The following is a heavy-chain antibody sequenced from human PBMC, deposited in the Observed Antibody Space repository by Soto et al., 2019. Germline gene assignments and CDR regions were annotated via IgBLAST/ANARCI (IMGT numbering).Heavy chain of an antibody. Sequence: GGSLRLSCAASGFTFSDYYMSWIRQAPGKGLEWVSYISSSGSTIYYADSVKGRFTISRDNAKNSPYLQMNSLRAEDTAVYYCARANDYVFWSDYWGQGTLVTVSS. CDR3: ARANDYVFWSDY. J-gene: IGHJ4*02. CDR2: ISSSGSTI. V-gene: IGHV3-11*01. D-gene: IGHD4-17*01. CDR1: GFTFSDYY.